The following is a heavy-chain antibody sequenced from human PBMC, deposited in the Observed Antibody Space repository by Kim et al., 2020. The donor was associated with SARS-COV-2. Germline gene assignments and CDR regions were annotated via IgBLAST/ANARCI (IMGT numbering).Heavy chain of an antibody. V-gene: IGHV3-23*01. CDR3: AKGRPGTSTSCYNY. Sequence: ADSVRGRFTISRDNPNNAVYLQMNSLRAEDTAKYYCAKGRPGTSTSCYNYWGQGTLVSVSS. J-gene: IGHJ4*01. D-gene: IGHD2-2*01.